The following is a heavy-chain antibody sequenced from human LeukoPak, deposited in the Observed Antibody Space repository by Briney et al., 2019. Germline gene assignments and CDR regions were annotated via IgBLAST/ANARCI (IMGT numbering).Heavy chain of an antibody. V-gene: IGHV3-48*03. Sequence: GGSLRLSCAASGFTFSRYEMKGVGQAPGKGVEWVSYIASSGSTIYYADSVKGRFTISRDNAKNSLYLQMNSLRAEDTAVYYCARANYYAISGYDYWGQGTLVTVSS. J-gene: IGHJ4*02. CDR1: GFTFSRYE. CDR3: ARANYYAISGYDY. D-gene: IGHD3-22*01. CDR2: IASSGSTI.